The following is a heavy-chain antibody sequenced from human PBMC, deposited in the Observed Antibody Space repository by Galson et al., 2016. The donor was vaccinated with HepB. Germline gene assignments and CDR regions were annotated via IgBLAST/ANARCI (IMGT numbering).Heavy chain of an antibody. V-gene: IGHV1-18*01. J-gene: IGHJ3*02. CDR3: VRVTWLHYRDAPQI. CDR2: ISAFRGNT. Sequence: SVKVSCKASGFTFIDYGFTWVRQAPGQGLEWLGWISAFRGNTRYAQKFEGRVTMTPDSSTSTAYLELRGLRSDGTAVYYCVRVTWLHYRDAPQIWGQGTMVRVPS. D-gene: IGHD5-12*01. CDR1: GFTFIDYG.